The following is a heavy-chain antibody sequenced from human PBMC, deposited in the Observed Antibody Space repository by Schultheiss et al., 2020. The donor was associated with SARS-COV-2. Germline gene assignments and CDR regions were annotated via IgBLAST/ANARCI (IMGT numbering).Heavy chain of an antibody. CDR3: ASESQYDKWAYYDFWSGYAFDI. Sequence: GGSLRLSCAASGFTFSSYWMHWVRQAPGKGLVWVSRINSDGSSTSYADSVKGRFTASSDNAKNSLYLQMNSLRAEDTAVYYCASESQYDKWAYYDFWSGYAFDIWGQGTMVTVSS. CDR1: GFTFSSYW. V-gene: IGHV3-74*01. CDR2: INSDGSST. J-gene: IGHJ3*02. D-gene: IGHD3-3*01.